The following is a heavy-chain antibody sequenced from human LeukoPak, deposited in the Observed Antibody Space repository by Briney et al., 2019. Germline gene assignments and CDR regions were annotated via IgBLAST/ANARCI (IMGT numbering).Heavy chain of an antibody. V-gene: IGHV3-30-3*01. Sequence: GGSLRLSCAASGFTFSSNVMHWVRQARGKGLEWGALISYDGSNKYYADSVKSRFSISRDNSQNTLYLQMNSLSAEDTAIYYCAREGRRGAFDIWGQGTMVTVSS. J-gene: IGHJ3*02. CDR3: AREGRRGAFDI. CDR1: GFTFSSNV. CDR2: ISYDGSNK.